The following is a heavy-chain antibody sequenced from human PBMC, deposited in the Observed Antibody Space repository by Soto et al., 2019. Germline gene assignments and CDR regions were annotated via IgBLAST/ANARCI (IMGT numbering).Heavy chain of an antibody. J-gene: IGHJ6*02. CDR2: IYYSGST. Sequence: SETLSLTCTVSGGSIRSGDYYWSWIRQPPGKGLESIGYIYYSGSTYYNPSLKSRVTISVDTSKNQFSLKLSSVTAADTAVYYCARRQDYYDSSGTRVEYGMDVWGQGTTVTVSS. V-gene: IGHV4-30-4*01. CDR3: ARRQDYYDSSGTRVEYGMDV. CDR1: GGSIRSGDYY. D-gene: IGHD3-22*01.